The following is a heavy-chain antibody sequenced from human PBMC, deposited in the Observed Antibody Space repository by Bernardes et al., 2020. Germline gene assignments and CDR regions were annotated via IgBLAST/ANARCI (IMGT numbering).Heavy chain of an antibody. CDR1: GFTFSSYS. Sequence: GSLRLYCAASGFTFSSYSMNWVRQAPGKGLEWVSSISSSSSYIYYADSVKGRFTISRDNAKNSLYLQMNSLRAEDTAVYYCARDRPPFGVVLLDYWGQGTLVTVSS. CDR2: ISSSSSYI. V-gene: IGHV3-21*01. J-gene: IGHJ4*02. D-gene: IGHD3-3*01. CDR3: ARDRPPFGVVLLDY.